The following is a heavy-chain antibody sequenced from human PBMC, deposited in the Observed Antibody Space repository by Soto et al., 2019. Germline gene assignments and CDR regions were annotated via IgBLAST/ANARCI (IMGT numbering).Heavy chain of an antibody. V-gene: IGHV3-33*08. J-gene: IGHJ4*02. D-gene: IGHD4-17*01. Sequence: GGSLRLSCAASGFTFSSYSMNWVRQAPGKGLEWVAVIWYDGSNIYYADSVKGRFTISRDNSKNTLYLQMNSLRAEDTAVYYCARDDLSTAYFDYWGQGTLVTVSS. CDR3: ARDDLSTAYFDY. CDR2: IWYDGSNI. CDR1: GFTFSSYS.